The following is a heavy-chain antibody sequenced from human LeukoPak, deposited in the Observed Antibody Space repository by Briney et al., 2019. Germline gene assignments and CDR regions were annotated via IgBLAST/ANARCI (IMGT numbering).Heavy chain of an antibody. D-gene: IGHD1-26*01. V-gene: IGHV4-30-2*01. J-gene: IGHJ3*01. CDR1: GDSISSAYS. CDR3: ARVVGATSHDTFDV. CDR2: IHHTGST. Sequence: SETLSLTCAVSGDSISSAYSWSWIRQPPGKGLEWIGYIHHTGSTSYNPSLKTRVAISIDRPRNQFSLKLSSVTAADTAMYYCARVVGATSHDTFDVWGQGTMVTVSS.